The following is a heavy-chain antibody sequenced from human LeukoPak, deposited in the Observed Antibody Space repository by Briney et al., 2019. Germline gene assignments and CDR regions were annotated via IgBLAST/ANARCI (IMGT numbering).Heavy chain of an antibody. J-gene: IGHJ6*03. V-gene: IGHV1-18*01. CDR2: ISAYNGNT. CDR3: ARTAGSPYFDYYYYMDV. D-gene: IGHD2/OR15-2a*01. Sequence: GASVKVSCKASGYTFTSYGISWVRQAPGQGLEGMGWISAYNGNTNYAQKLQGRVTMTTDTSTSTAYMELRSLRSDDTAVYYCARTAGSPYFDYYYYMDVWGKGTTVTVSS. CDR1: GYTFTSYG.